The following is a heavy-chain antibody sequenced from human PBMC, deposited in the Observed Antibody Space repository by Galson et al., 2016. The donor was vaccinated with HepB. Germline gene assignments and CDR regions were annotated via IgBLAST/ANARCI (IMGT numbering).Heavy chain of an antibody. CDR3: AHRRTSADYGSGKDHYFDY. D-gene: IGHD3-10*01. Sequence: LVKPTQTLTLTCTFSGFSLSSRGVGVGWIRQSPGKALEWLALIYWNDDKRYSPSLKSRLTITKDTSKNQVVLTLTNMDPVDTATYYCAHRRTSADYGSGKDHYFDYWGQGTLVTVSS. J-gene: IGHJ4*02. CDR2: IYWNDDK. V-gene: IGHV2-5*01. CDR1: GFSLSSRGVG.